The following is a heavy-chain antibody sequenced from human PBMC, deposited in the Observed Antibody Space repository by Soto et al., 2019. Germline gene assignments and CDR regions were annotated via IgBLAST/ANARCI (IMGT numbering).Heavy chain of an antibody. CDR1: GYTFTSYG. CDR2: ISAYNGNT. Sequence: GASVKVSCKASGYTFTSYGITSARQAPGQGLEWMGWISAYNGNTNYAQKLQGRVTMTTDTSTSTAYMELRSLRSDDTAVSYCARESYTSSREHTGDYYYGMDVCGQRSTVTVSS. J-gene: IGHJ6*02. CDR3: ARESYTSSREHTGDYYYGMDV. V-gene: IGHV1-18*01. D-gene: IGHD6-13*01.